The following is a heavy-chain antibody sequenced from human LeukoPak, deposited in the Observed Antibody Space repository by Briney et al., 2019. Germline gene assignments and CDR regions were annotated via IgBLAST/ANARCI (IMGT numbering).Heavy chain of an antibody. CDR3: ARGRVSSSSWYSTYYYYFYMDV. CDR1: DDSITIYY. D-gene: IGHD6-13*01. Sequence: SETLSLTCTVSDDSITIYYWTWIRQPPGKGLEWIGYIDHTGSTNYNPSLNSRVTILSDTSKDHFSLELSSVTAADTAVYFCARGRVSSSSWYSTYYYYFYMDVWGKGTTVTVSS. V-gene: IGHV4-59*01. CDR2: IDHTGST. J-gene: IGHJ6*03.